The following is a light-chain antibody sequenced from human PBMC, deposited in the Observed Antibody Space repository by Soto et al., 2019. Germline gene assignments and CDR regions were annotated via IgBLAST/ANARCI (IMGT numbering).Light chain of an antibody. V-gene: IGKV1-17*01. CDR2: AAS. J-gene: IGKJ1*01. Sequence: DIQMTQSPSSLSASVGDSVTITCRASQGIRKDLGWYQQKPGKAPKGLIFAASSLQSGVPSRFSGSGSGTEFTLTISSLQPEDSATYYCLQHNSYPWTFGQGTKVEIK. CDR1: QGIRKD. CDR3: LQHNSYPWT.